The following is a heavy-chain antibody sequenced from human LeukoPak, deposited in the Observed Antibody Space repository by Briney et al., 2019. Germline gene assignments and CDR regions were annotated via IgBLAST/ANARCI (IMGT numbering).Heavy chain of an antibody. CDR1: GGSISSYY. D-gene: IGHD5-12*01. J-gene: IGHJ6*02. V-gene: IGHV4-59*01. Sequence: KASETLSLTCTVSGGSISSYYWSWIRRPPGKGLEWIGYIYYSGSTNYNPSLKSRVTISVDTSKNQFSLKLSSVTAADTAVYYCARATNGMDVWGQGTTVTVSS. CDR2: IYYSGST. CDR3: ARATNGMDV.